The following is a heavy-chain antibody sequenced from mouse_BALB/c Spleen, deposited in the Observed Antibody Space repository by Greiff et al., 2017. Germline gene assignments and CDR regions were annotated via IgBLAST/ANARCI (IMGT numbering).Heavy chain of an antibody. CDR1: GFTFSSFG. Sequence: EVKLVESGGGLVQPGGSRKLSCAASGFTFSSFGMHWVRQAPEKGLEWVAYISSGSSTIYYADTVKGRFTISRDNPKNTLFLQMTSLRSEDTAMYYCARSYYRYDRNWYFDVWGAGTTVTVSS. D-gene: IGHD2-14*01. V-gene: IGHV5-17*02. CDR2: ISSGSSTI. CDR3: ARSYYRYDRNWYFDV. J-gene: IGHJ1*01.